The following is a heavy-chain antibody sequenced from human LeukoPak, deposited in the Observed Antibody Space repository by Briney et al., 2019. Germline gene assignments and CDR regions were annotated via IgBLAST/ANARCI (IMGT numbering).Heavy chain of an antibody. CDR3: GRGRGGSGSYYFDY. D-gene: IGHD3-10*01. Sequence: GGCLRLSCALYGFSFSIYAIDWVREAPGRGLGWVSGIGGSGRRTSYAASVNGRLTISRDNSKNTVYLQMSSLSAEDAAVYYCGRGRGGSGSYYFDYWGQGTLVIVSS. CDR1: GFSFSIYA. CDR2: IGGSGRRT. J-gene: IGHJ4*02. V-gene: IGHV3-23*01.